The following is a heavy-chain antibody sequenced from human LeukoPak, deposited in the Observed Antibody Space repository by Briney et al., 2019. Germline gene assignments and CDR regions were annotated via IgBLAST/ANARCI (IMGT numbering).Heavy chain of an antibody. J-gene: IGHJ4*02. CDR3: AALSSSWSGRVFDY. CDR2: IRYDGSNK. CDR1: GFTFSSYG. D-gene: IGHD6-13*01. Sequence: PGGSLRISCAASGFTFSSYGMHWVRQAPGKRLEWVAFIRYDGSNKYYADSVKGRFTISRDNSKNTLYLQMNSLRAEDTAVYYCAALSSSWSGRVFDYWGQGTLVTVSS. V-gene: IGHV3-30*02.